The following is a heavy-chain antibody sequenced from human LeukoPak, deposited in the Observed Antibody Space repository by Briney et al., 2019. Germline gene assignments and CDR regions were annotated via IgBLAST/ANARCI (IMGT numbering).Heavy chain of an antibody. CDR2: IYYSGST. V-gene: IGHV4-61*01. J-gene: IGHJ4*02. Sequence: SETLSLTCTVSGGSVSSDSYFWTWIRQPPGKGLEWIGYIYYSGSTNYNPSLKSRVTISLDTTKSPISLKLSSVTAADTAVYYCARGQRRLQDYWGQGTLVTVSA. CDR3: ARGQRRLQDY. CDR1: GGSVSSDSYF.